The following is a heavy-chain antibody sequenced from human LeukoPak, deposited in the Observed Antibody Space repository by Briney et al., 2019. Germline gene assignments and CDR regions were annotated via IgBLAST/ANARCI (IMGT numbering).Heavy chain of an antibody. V-gene: IGHV3-9*01. J-gene: IGHJ3*02. CDR1: GFTFDDYA. CDR2: ISWNSGSI. D-gene: IGHD4-17*01. CDR3: AKGHTVTTSKTSFDI. Sequence: PGGSLRLSCAASGFTFDDYAMHWVRHAPGKGLEWGSGISWNSGSIGYADSVKGRFTISRDNAKNSLYLQMNSLRAEDTALYYCAKGHTVTTSKTSFDIWGQGTMVTVSS.